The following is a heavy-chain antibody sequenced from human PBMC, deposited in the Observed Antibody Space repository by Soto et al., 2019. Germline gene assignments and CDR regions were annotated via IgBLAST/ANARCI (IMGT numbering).Heavy chain of an antibody. CDR1: GGTFSSYT. V-gene: IGHV1-69*13. CDR3: ARVGPSTVVTRSRTKNFDY. D-gene: IGHD4-17*01. J-gene: IGHJ4*02. Sequence: SVKVSCKASGGTFSSYTMSWVRQAPGQGLEWMGGIIPIFGTTTYAHKFQGRVTITADESTSTVYMELSSLRGEDTAVYYCARVGPSTVVTRSRTKNFDYWGQGTLVTVSS. CDR2: IIPIFGTT.